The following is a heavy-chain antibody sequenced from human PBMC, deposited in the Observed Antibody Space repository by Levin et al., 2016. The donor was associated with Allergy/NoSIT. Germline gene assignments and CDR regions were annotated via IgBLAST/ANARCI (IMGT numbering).Heavy chain of an antibody. CDR2: FDPEDGET. CDR3: ATVRAGYCSGGSCYSYYYYGMDV. V-gene: IGHV1-24*01. D-gene: IGHD2-15*01. Sequence: WVRQAPGQGLEWMGGFDPEDGETIYAQKFQGRVTMTEDTSTDTAYMELSSLRSEDTAVYYCATVRAGYCSGGSCYSYYYYGMDVWGQGTTVTVSS. J-gene: IGHJ6*02.